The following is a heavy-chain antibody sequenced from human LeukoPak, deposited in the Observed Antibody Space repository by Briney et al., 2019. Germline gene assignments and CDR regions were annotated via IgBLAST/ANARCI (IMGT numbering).Heavy chain of an antibody. CDR3: ARGLKGWLQYAYYFDY. Sequence: PSETLSLTCTVSGGSISSSSYYWGWIRQPPGKGLEWIGSIYYSGSTYYNPSLKSRVTISVDTSKNQFSLKLSSVTAADTAVYYCARGLKGWLQYAYYFDYWGQGTLVTVSS. J-gene: IGHJ4*02. D-gene: IGHD5-24*01. V-gene: IGHV4-39*07. CDR1: GGSISSSSYY. CDR2: IYYSGST.